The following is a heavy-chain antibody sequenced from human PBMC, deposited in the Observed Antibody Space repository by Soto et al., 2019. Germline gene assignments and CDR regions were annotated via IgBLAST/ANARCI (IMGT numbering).Heavy chain of an antibody. CDR3: AKEETGSYLDAEYFQH. Sequence: GGSLRLSCAASGFTFSSYGMHWVRQAPGKGLEWVAVISYDGSNKYYADSVKGRFTISRDNSKNTLYLQMNSLRAEDTAVYYCAKEETGSYLDAEYFQHWGQGTLVTVSS. D-gene: IGHD1-26*01. J-gene: IGHJ1*01. V-gene: IGHV3-30*18. CDR1: GFTFSSYG. CDR2: ISYDGSNK.